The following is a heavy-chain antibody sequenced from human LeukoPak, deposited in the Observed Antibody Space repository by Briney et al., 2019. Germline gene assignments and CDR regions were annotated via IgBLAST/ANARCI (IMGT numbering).Heavy chain of an antibody. V-gene: IGHV4-59*08. CDR3: AREATYYYDSSGYPGAY. D-gene: IGHD3-22*01. Sequence: SETLSLTCSVSDDSITMYYWTWIRQPPGKGLEWIGYVDHTGSTNFNPSLNGRVSISRDTSKNLFSLKLSSVTAADTAVYYCAREATYYYDSSGYPGAYWGQGTLVTVPS. CDR1: DDSITMYY. CDR2: VDHTGST. J-gene: IGHJ4*02.